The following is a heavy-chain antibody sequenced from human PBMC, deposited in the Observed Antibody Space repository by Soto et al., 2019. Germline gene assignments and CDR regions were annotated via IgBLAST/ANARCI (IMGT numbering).Heavy chain of an antibody. Sequence: SETLSLTCTVSGGSISSGGYYWSWIRQHPGKGLEWIGYIFYSGTTYYNPSLKSRVTISVDTSKNQFSLKLSSVTAADTAVYYCARDFLRLVIIQPDYWGQGTLVTVSS. V-gene: IGHV4-31*03. D-gene: IGHD3-9*01. J-gene: IGHJ4*02. CDR2: IFYSGTT. CDR1: GGSISSGGYY. CDR3: ARDFLRLVIIQPDY.